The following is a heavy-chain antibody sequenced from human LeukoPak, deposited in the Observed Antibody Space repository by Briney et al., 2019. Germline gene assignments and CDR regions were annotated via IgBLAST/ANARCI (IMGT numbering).Heavy chain of an antibody. CDR2: TYYRSKWSN. V-gene: IGHV6-1*01. CDR3: ARLVGDQVVY. Sequence: SQTLSLTCAILVDTVTSNRAALNWIRQSPSRGLEWLGRTYYRSKWSNDYALSVRSRITINPDTSKNQFSLQLKFVTPEDTAVYYCARLVGDQVVYWGQGTLVTVSS. D-gene: IGHD2-2*01. J-gene: IGHJ4*02. CDR1: VDTVTSNRAA.